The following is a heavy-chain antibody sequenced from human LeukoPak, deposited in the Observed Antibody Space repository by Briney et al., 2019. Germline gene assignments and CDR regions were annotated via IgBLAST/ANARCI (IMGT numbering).Heavy chain of an antibody. Sequence: GGSLRLSCAASGFTVSSNYMSWVRQAPGKGLEWVSVVYTSGNTFYADSVKGRFTISRDNSENTLYLQMNSLRAEDTAVYYCAKDLKGYFDYWGQGTLVTVSS. J-gene: IGHJ4*02. V-gene: IGHV3-53*01. CDR1: GFTVSSNY. CDR3: AKDLKGYFDY. CDR2: VYTSGNT.